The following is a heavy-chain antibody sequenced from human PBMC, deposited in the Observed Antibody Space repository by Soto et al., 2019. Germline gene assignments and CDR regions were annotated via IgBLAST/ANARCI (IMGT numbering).Heavy chain of an antibody. CDR1: GDSVSGNSAA. J-gene: IGHJ5*02. V-gene: IGHV6-1*01. Sequence: SQTLSLTCAISGDSVSGNSAAWNWIRQSPSRGLEWLGRTYYRSRWYNDYAVSVKSRITVTPDTSKNQFSLKLSSVTAADTAVYYCARGASSRNWFDPWGQGTLVTVSS. CDR3: ARGASSRNWFDP. D-gene: IGHD6-13*01. CDR2: TYYRSRWYN.